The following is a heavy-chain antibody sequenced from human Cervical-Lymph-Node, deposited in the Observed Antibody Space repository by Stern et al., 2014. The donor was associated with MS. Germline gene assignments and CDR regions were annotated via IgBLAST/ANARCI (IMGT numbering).Heavy chain of an antibody. CDR1: GGSISSSSYY. CDR2: IYYSGST. CDR3: ARHVTASVGWFDP. V-gene: IGHV4-39*01. J-gene: IGHJ5*02. D-gene: IGHD3-16*01. Sequence: QVQLQESGPGLVKPSETLSLTCTVSGGSISSSSYYWGWIRQPPGKGLEWIGSIYYSGSTYYNPSLKSRVTISVDTSKNQFSLKLSSVTAADTAVYYCARHVTASVGWFDPWGQGTLVTVSS.